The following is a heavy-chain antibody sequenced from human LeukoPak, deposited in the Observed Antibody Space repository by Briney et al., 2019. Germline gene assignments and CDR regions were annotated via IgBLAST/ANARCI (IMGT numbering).Heavy chain of an antibody. CDR2: INHSGST. CDR1: GGSFSGYY. Sequence: SETLSLTCAVYGGSFSGYYWNWIRQPPGKGLEWIGEINHSGSTNYNPSLKSRVTISVDTSKNQFSLKLSSVTAADTAVYYCARRSVGATRPALDYWGQGTLVTVSS. CDR3: ARRSVGATRPALDY. J-gene: IGHJ4*02. D-gene: IGHD1-26*01. V-gene: IGHV4-34*01.